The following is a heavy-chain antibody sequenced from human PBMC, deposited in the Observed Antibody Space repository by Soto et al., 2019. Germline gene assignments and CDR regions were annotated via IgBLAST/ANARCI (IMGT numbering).Heavy chain of an antibody. D-gene: IGHD2-2*01. CDR2: INPNNGGT. CDR3: AIQRSWFVY. V-gene: IGHV1-2*04. CDR1: GYSFTANS. Sequence: QVHLVQSGAEVKKPGASVKVSCKASGYSFTANSMHWVRQAPGQGLEWMGWINPNNGGTNYERQFQGWVTMTRDTATSTADMDLTRLKSDDTAVYYWAIQRSWFVYWGQVTLVTVSS. J-gene: IGHJ5*01.